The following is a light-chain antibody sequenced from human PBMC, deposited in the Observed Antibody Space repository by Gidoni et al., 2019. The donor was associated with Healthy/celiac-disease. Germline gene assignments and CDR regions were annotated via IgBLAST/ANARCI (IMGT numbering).Light chain of an antibody. J-gene: IGKJ5*01. CDR2: DAS. Sequence: AIQLTQSPSSLSASVGDRVTITCRASQGISSALAWYQQKPGKAPKLLIYDASSLESGVPSRFSGSGSGTDFTLTISSLQPEDFATYYCQQFNSYPRPFXQXTRLEIK. CDR1: QGISSA. V-gene: IGKV1-13*02. CDR3: QQFNSYPRP.